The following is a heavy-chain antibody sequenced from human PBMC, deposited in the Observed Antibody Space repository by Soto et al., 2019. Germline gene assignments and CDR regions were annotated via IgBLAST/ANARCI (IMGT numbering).Heavy chain of an antibody. CDR3: ARDGIYKQLVSGNWFDP. Sequence: GASVKVSCKASGYTFTSYGISWVRQAPGQELEWMGWISAYNGNTNYAQKLQGRVTMTTDTSTSTAYMELRSLRSDDTAVYYCARDGIYKQLVSGNWFDPWGQGTLVTVSS. CDR2: ISAYNGNT. V-gene: IGHV1-18*01. CDR1: GYTFTSYG. J-gene: IGHJ5*02. D-gene: IGHD6-6*01.